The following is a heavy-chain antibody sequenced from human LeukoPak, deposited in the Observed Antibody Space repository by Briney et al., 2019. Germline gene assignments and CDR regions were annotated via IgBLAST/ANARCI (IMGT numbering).Heavy chain of an antibody. CDR2: ISAYNGNT. CDR1: GYTFTSYG. CDR3: ARNWGFGWFDP. J-gene: IGHJ5*02. V-gene: IGHV1-18*01. Sequence: ASVKVSSKASGYTFTSYGISWVRQAPGQGLEWMGWISAYNGNTNYAQKLQGRVTITRDTSASTAYMELSSLRSEDTAVYYCARNWGFGWFDPWGQGTLVTVSS. D-gene: IGHD7-27*01.